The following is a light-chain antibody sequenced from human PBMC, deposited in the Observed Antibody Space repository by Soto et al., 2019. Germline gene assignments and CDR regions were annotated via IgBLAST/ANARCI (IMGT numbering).Light chain of an antibody. J-gene: IGLJ1*01. CDR3: SSYAGTNNRYV. Sequence: QSALTQPPSASGSPGQSVTISCTGTSSDVGGYNFVSWYQQHPGKAPKLMIYEVNKRPSGVPNRFSSSKSGNTASLTVSGLQPEDEADYYCSSYAGTNNRYVFGTGTKVTVL. CDR1: SSDVGGYNF. CDR2: EVN. V-gene: IGLV2-8*01.